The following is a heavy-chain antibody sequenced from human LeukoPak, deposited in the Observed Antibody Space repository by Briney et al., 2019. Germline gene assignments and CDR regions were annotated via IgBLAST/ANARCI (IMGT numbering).Heavy chain of an antibody. CDR2: INGDGSST. D-gene: IGHD5-18*01. J-gene: IGHJ4*02. Sequence: GGSLRPSCAASGFTFSSYWMHWVRHAPGKGLVWVSRINGDGSSTTYADSVKGRFTSSRDNARNTLYLQMNSLRADDTAVYYCADSNFDYWGQGTQVTVSS. V-gene: IGHV3-74*01. CDR1: GFTFSSYW. CDR3: ADSNFDY.